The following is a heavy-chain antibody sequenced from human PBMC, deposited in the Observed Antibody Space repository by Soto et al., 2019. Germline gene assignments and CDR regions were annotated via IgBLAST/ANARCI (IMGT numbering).Heavy chain of an antibody. V-gene: IGHV3-30*18. CDR3: AKGGRQWLVTSDFNY. Sequence: VQLVESGGGVVQPGRSLRLSCAASGFTFSDYAMHWVRQAPGKGLEWVAVVSHDGRNTHYADSVKGRFTISRDSSKNRVSREMTSLRAEETAVYYCAKGGRQWLVTSDFNYWGQGALVTVSS. D-gene: IGHD6-19*01. CDR1: GFTFSDYA. J-gene: IGHJ4*02. CDR2: VSHDGRNT.